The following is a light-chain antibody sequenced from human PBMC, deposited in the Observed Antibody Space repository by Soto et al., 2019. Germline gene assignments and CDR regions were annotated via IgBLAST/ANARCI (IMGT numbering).Light chain of an antibody. J-gene: IGKJ1*01. CDR2: KAS. V-gene: IGKV1-5*03. CDR1: QTISSW. CDR3: QHYNSYSEA. Sequence: DIHMTQSPSTLSGSVGDRVTTTCRASQTISSWVAWYQQKPGKAPKLLIYKASTLKSGVPSRFSGSGSGTEFTLTISSLQPDDFATYYCQHYNSYSEAFGQGTKVDI.